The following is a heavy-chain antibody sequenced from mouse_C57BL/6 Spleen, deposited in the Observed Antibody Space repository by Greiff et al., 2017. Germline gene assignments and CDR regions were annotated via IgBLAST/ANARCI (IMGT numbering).Heavy chain of an antibody. D-gene: IGHD2-1*01. CDR2: IHPNSGST. Sequence: QVQLQQPGAELVKPGASVKLSCKASGYTFTSYWMHWVKQRPGQGLEWIGMIHPNSGSTNYNEKFKSKATLTVDKSSSTSYMQLSILTSEDSAVYYCASYYGLSFDYWGQGTTLTVSS. J-gene: IGHJ2*01. V-gene: IGHV1-64*01. CDR3: ASYYGLSFDY. CDR1: GYTFTSYW.